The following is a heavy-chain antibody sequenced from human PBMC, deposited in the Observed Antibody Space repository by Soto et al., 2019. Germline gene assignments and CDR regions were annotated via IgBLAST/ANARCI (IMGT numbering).Heavy chain of an antibody. CDR3: ARGLLRFFDRAFDI. CDR1: GFSLSSYW. CDR2: IKQDGSEK. D-gene: IGHD3-9*01. V-gene: IGHV3-7*04. Sequence: EVQLVESGGGLVQPGGSLRLSCAASGFSLSSYWMSWVRQAPGKGLEWVANIKQDGSEKYYVDSVKGRFTISRDSAINSLSLQTNSLRAEDTAVYYCARGLLRFFDRAFDIWGQGTMVTVSS. J-gene: IGHJ3*02.